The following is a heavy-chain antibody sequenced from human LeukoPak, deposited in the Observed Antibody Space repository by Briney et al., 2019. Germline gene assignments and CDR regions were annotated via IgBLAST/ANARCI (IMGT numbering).Heavy chain of an antibody. V-gene: IGHV1-24*01. CDR3: AIDAWDTAMVNTPLDY. Sequence: ASVKVSCKVSGYTLTELSMHWVRQAPGKGLEWMGGFDPEDGETIYARKFQGRVTMTEDTSTDTAYMELSSLRSEDTAVYYCAIDAWDTAMVNTPLDYWGQGTLVTVSS. D-gene: IGHD5-18*01. J-gene: IGHJ4*02. CDR1: GYTLTELS. CDR2: FDPEDGET.